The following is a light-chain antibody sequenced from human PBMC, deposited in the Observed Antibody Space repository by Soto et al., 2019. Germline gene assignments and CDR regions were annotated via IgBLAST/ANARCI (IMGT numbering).Light chain of an antibody. Sequence: EIVLTQSPGTLSLSPGERATFSCRASQSVSSSYLAWYQQKPGQAPRIIIYDESNRATGIPDRLSGSGSGTDLNLTISRLEPEDFAVYYCQQRSNWPPTCGQGTKVDIK. CDR2: DES. CDR3: QQRSNWPPT. J-gene: IGKJ1*01. V-gene: IGKV3D-20*02. CDR1: QSVSSSY.